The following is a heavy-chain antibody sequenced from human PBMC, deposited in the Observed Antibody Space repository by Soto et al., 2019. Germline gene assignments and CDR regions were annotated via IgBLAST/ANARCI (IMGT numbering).Heavy chain of an antibody. CDR1: GGSISSGPSY. CDR2: IYYLGNT. D-gene: IGHD3-22*01. Sequence: PSETLSLTCTVSGGSISSGPSYWGWIRQPPGQGLEWVGSIYYLGNTYYNSSLGSRVVISVDKSKNQFSLKLSSVTAADTAVYYCAGLYPYESIGYHHNYWGQGTQVTVSS. CDR3: AGLYPYESIGYHHNY. J-gene: IGHJ4*02. V-gene: IGHV4-39*01.